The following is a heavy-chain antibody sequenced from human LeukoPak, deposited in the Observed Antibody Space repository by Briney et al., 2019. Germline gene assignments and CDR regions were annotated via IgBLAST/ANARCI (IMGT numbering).Heavy chain of an antibody. V-gene: IGHV3-23*01. CDR1: GFTFNTYA. D-gene: IGHD6-13*01. J-gene: IGHJ4*02. CDR2: ISGNGGTT. Sequence: GGSLRLSCAASGFTFNTYAMSWVRQAAGKGLEWVSGISGNGGTTYYPDSVTGRFTISKDISKSTLYLQINSLRAEDTAVYYCAREAAAGHFDYWGQGTLVTVSS. CDR3: AREAAAGHFDY.